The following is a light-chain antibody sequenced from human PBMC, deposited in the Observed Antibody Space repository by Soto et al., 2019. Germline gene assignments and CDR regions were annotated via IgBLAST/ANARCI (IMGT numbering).Light chain of an antibody. CDR2: GAS. CDR1: QSVSSN. Sequence: EIVLTQSPGTLSVSAGERATLSCRASQSVSSNLAWYQQKPGQAPRLLIYGASTRATGIPARFSGSGSGTEFTLSISSLQSEDFAVYYCQQYENWPPITFGQGTRLEIK. V-gene: IGKV3D-15*01. CDR3: QQYENWPPIT. J-gene: IGKJ5*01.